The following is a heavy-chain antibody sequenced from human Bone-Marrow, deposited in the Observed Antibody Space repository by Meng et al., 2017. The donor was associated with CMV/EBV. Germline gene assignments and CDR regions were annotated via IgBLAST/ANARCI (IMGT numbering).Heavy chain of an antibody. CDR3: ATEGCSSSSCFTPNAFDV. CDR2: IKSKADGGTT. V-gene: IGHV3-15*01. J-gene: IGHJ3*01. D-gene: IGHD2-2*02. Sequence: GGSPRLSCAASGFSFTNAWMSWVRQAPGKGLEWVVSIKSKADGGTTEYAAPVKGRFTITRDDSRKTVYLQMNSLRTEDTAVYYCATEGCSSSSCFTPNAFDVWGQGTMVTVSS. CDR1: GFSFTNAW.